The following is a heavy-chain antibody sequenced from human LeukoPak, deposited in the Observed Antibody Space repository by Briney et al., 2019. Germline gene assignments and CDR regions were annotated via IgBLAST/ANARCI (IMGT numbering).Heavy chain of an antibody. Sequence: RASVKVSCKASGGTFSSYAISWVRQAAGQGLEWMGRIIPIFGTANYAQKFQGRVTITTDESTSTAYMELSSLRSKDTAVYYCASRDGYNSVADYWGQGTLVTVSS. CDR2: IIPIFGTA. CDR3: ASRDGYNSVADY. CDR1: GGTFSSYA. D-gene: IGHD5-24*01. J-gene: IGHJ4*02. V-gene: IGHV1-69*05.